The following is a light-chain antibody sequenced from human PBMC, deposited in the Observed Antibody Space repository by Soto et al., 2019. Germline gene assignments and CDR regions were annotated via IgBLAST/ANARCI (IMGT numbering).Light chain of an antibody. Sequence: EIVLTQSPGTLSLSPGERATLSCRASQSVNSLSLAWYQQKPGQAPRHLIYRASSRATGIPDRFSGSGSGTDFTLTISRLEPEDFAVYYCQWYSGSHTFGGRTKVEIK. CDR3: QWYSGSHT. J-gene: IGKJ4*01. CDR2: RAS. CDR1: QSVNSLS. V-gene: IGKV3-20*01.